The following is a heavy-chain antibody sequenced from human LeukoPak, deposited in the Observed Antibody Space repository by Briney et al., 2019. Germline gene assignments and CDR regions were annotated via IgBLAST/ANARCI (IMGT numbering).Heavy chain of an antibody. D-gene: IGHD4-17*01. V-gene: IGHV3-30*04. CDR2: ISYDGSNK. CDR3: ARESYGDYGAY. Sequence: GGSLRLSCAASGFTFSSYAMHWVRQAPGKGLEWVAVISYDGSNKYYADSVKGRFTISRDNSKNTLYLQMNSLRAEDTAVYYCARESYGDYGAYWGQGTLVTVSS. CDR1: GFTFSSYA. J-gene: IGHJ4*02.